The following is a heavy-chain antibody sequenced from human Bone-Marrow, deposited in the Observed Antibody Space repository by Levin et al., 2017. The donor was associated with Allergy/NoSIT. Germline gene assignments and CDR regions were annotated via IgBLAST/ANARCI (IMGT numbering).Heavy chain of an antibody. D-gene: IGHD3-10*01. CDR1: GFTFSSYG. J-gene: IGHJ4*02. CDR2: ISYDGSNK. CDR3: AKEEVTY. V-gene: IGHV3-30*18. Sequence: LSLTCAASGFTFSSYGMHWVRQAPGKGLEWVAVISYDGSNKYYADSVKGRFTISRDNSKNTLYLQMNSLRAEDTAVYYCAKEEVTYWGQGTLVTVSS.